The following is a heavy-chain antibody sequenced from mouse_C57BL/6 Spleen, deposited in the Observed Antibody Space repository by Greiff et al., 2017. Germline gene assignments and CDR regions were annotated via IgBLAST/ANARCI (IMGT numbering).Heavy chain of an antibody. CDR2: ISGGGGNT. J-gene: IGHJ4*01. D-gene: IGHD4-1*01. V-gene: IGHV5-9*01. Sequence: EVQGVESGGGLVKPGGSLKLSCAASGFTFSSYTMSWVRQTPEKRLEWVATISGGGGNTYYPDSVKGRFTISRDNAKNTLYLQMSSLRSEDTALYYCARQAGTGAMDYWGQGTSVTVSS. CDR3: ARQAGTGAMDY. CDR1: GFTFSSYT.